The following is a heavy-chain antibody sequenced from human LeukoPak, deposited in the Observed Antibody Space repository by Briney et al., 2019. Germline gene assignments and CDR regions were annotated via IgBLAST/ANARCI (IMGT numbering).Heavy chain of an antibody. D-gene: IGHD5-12*01. CDR2: IYSGGST. CDR1: GFTVSSNY. J-gene: IGHJ4*02. Sequence: GGSLRLSCAASGFTVSSNYMTWVRQAPGKGLEWVSVIYSGGSTYYADSVKGRFTISRDNSKNTLSLQMNSLRAKDTAVYYCARNSGYDLPFDYWGQGTPVTVSS. V-gene: IGHV3-53*01. CDR3: ARNSGYDLPFDY.